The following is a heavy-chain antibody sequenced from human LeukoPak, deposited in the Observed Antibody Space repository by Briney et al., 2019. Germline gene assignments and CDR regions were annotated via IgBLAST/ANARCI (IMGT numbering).Heavy chain of an antibody. J-gene: IGHJ4*02. Sequence: ASVKVSCKASGYTFTSYGISWVRQAPGQGLEWMGWISAYNGDTNYAQKLQGRVTMTTDTSTSTAYMELRSLRSDDTAVYYCARPIVVVPGAPPHYFDYWGQGTLVTVSS. V-gene: IGHV1-18*01. CDR2: ISAYNGDT. D-gene: IGHD2-2*01. CDR3: ARPIVVVPGAPPHYFDY. CDR1: GYTFTSYG.